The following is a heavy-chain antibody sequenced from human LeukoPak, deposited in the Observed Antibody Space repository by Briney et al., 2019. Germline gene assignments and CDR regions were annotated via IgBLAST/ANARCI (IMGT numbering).Heavy chain of an antibody. CDR2: IYTSGST. CDR1: GGSISSYY. V-gene: IGHV4-4*07. Sequence: SETLSLTCTVSGGSISSYYWSWIRQPAGKGLGWIGRIYTSGSTNYNTYLKSRVTMSVDTSKNQFSLKLSSVTAADTAVYYCARETGYDFWSGYSIDYWGQGTLVTVSS. D-gene: IGHD3-3*01. CDR3: ARETGYDFWSGYSIDY. J-gene: IGHJ4*02.